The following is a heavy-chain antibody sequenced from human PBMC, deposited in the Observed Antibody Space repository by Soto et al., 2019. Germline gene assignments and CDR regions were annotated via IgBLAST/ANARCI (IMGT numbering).Heavy chain of an antibody. CDR3: ARCSLVVVPAPGFDP. D-gene: IGHD2-2*01. V-gene: IGHV4-38-2*01. J-gene: IGHJ5*02. Sequence: PSETLSLTCAVSGDSIIGIYHWAWIRQSPGRGLEWIASIYHTGTTYYNPSLKSRVTISVDTSKNQFSLKLSSVSAADTALYYCARCSLVVVPAPGFDPWGRGTLVTVSS. CDR2: IYHTGTT. CDR1: GDSIIGIYH.